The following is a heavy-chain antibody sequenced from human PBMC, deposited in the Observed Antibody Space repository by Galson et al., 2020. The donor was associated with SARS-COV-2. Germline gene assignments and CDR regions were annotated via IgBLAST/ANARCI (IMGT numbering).Heavy chain of an antibody. Sequence: GESLKISCAASGFTFSSYGMHWVRQAPGKGLEWVAVIWYDGSNKYYADSVKGRFTISRDNSKNTLYLQMNSLRAEDTAVYYCARDLGYCSSTSCYLSAPRGYGMDVWGQGTTVTVSS. CDR3: ARDLGYCSSTSCYLSAPRGYGMDV. V-gene: IGHV3-33*01. D-gene: IGHD2-2*01. J-gene: IGHJ6*02. CDR1: GFTFSSYG. CDR2: IWYDGSNK.